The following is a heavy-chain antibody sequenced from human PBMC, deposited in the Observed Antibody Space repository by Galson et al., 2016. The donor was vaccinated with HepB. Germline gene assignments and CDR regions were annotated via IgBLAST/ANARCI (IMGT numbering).Heavy chain of an antibody. D-gene: IGHD3-16*01. J-gene: IGHJ5*02. CDR1: GGSISSSGYY. CDR3: ARTARWESTGGGGVDP. Sequence: TLSLTCTVSGGSISSSGYYWSWIRQHPGKGLEWIGYIYYSGSTYHNPSLKSRVTMSVDTSKNQFSLKLSSVAAADTAGYSCARTARWESTGGGGVDPWGQGTLVTVSS. CDR2: IYYSGST. V-gene: IGHV4-31*03.